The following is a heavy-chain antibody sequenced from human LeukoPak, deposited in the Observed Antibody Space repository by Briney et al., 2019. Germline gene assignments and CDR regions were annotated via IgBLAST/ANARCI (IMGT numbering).Heavy chain of an antibody. V-gene: IGHV1-18*01. CDR3: AREKNDDDVWGSYRRYAFDI. D-gene: IGHD3-16*02. Sequence: GASVKVSCRASGYIFTSYGISWVRQAPGQGLEWMGWISAYNGNTNYAQKLQGRVTMTTDTPTSTDYMELRSLRSDDTAVYYCAREKNDDDVWGSYRRYAFDIWGQGTMVTVSS. CDR2: ISAYNGNT. J-gene: IGHJ3*02. CDR1: GYIFTSYG.